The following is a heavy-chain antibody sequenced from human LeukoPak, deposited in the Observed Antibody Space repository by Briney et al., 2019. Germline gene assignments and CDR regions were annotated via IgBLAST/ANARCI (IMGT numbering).Heavy chain of an antibody. CDR3: ARARGDIVVVPAAIWFDP. Sequence: ASVKVSCKASGYTFTGYYMHWVRQAPGQGLEWMGWNKPNNGGTNYAQKFQGRVTMTRDTSISTAYMGLSRLRSDDTAVYYCARARGDIVVVPAAIWFDPWGQGTLVTVSS. J-gene: IGHJ5*02. V-gene: IGHV1-2*02. CDR2: NKPNNGGT. CDR1: GYTFTGYY. D-gene: IGHD2-2*01.